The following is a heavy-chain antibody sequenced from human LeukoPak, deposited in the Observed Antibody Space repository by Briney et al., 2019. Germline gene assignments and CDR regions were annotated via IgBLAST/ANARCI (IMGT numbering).Heavy chain of an antibody. D-gene: IGHD3-22*01. V-gene: IGHV3-21*01. J-gene: IGHJ6*03. CDR2: ISSSSSYI. Sequence: GGSLRLSCAASGFTFSSYSMNWVRQAPGKGLEWVSSISSSSSYIYYADSVKGRFTISRDNAKNSLYLQMNSLRAEDTAVYYCTSLNDVVIEYYYYYMDVWGKGTTVTVSS. CDR1: GFTFSSYS. CDR3: TSLNDVVIEYYYYYMDV.